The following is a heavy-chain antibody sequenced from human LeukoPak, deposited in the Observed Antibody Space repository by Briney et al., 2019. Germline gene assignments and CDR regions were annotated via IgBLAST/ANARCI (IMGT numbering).Heavy chain of an antibody. CDR2: INHSGST. D-gene: IGHD2/OR15-2a*01. CDR1: GGSFSGYY. Sequence: PSETLSLTCAVYGGSFSGYYWSWIRQPPGKGLEWIGEINHSGSTNYNPSLKSRVTISVDTSKNQFSLKLSSVTAADTAVYYCARASPLPGNIILGGATFDYWGQGTLVIVSS. V-gene: IGHV4-34*01. CDR3: ARASPLPGNIILGGATFDY. J-gene: IGHJ4*02.